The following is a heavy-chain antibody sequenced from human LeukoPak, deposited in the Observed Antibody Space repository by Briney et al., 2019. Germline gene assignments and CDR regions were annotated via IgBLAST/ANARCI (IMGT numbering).Heavy chain of an antibody. CDR2: ISAYNGNT. CDR1: GYTFTSYG. Sequence: ASVKVSCKASGYTFTSYGISWVRQAPGQGLEWMGWISAYNGNTNYAQKLQGRVTMTTDTSTSTAYMELRSLRSDDTAVYYCARDPEVYDFWRGYYEVLFDYWGQGTLVTVSS. J-gene: IGHJ4*02. CDR3: ARDPEVYDFWRGYYEVLFDY. D-gene: IGHD3-3*01. V-gene: IGHV1-18*01.